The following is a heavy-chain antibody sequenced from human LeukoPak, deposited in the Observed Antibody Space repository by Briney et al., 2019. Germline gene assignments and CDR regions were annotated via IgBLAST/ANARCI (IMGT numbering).Heavy chain of an antibody. CDR2: IRTSGDNT. Sequence: GGSPRLSCAASGFTFSNYAMSWVRQAPGKGLEWVSTIRTSGDNTYYADSVKGRFTISRDNSKNTLYLLMISLRAEDTAVYYCARMGKVDYDILTGYFPKLNNWFDPWGQGTLVTVSS. CDR3: ARMGKVDYDILTGYFPKLNNWFDP. D-gene: IGHD3-9*01. J-gene: IGHJ5*02. V-gene: IGHV3-23*01. CDR1: GFTFSNYA.